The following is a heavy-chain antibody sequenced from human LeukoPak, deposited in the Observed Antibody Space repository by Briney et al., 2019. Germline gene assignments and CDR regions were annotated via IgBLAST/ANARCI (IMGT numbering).Heavy chain of an antibody. V-gene: IGHV3-30-3*01. CDR3: ARLAGKYYDSSGSYYFDY. D-gene: IGHD3-22*01. Sequence: PGRSLRLSCAASGFTFSSYAMHWVRQAPGKGLEWVAVISYDGSNKYYADSVKGRFTISRDNSKNTLYLQMNSLRAEDTAVYHCARLAGKYYDSSGSYYFDYWGQGTLVTVSS. CDR1: GFTFSSYA. CDR2: ISYDGSNK. J-gene: IGHJ4*02.